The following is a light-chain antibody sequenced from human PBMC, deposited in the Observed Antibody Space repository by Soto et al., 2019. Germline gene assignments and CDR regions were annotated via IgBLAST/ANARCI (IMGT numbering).Light chain of an antibody. J-gene: IGLJ3*02. CDR2: LNSDGSH. CDR3: QTWGTGIWV. Sequence: QLVLTQSPSASASLGASVKLTCTLSSGHSSYAIAWHQQQPEKGPRYLMKLNSDGSHSKGDGIPDRFSGSSSGAERYLTIPSLQSEDEADYSCQTWGTGIWVFGGGTKLT. V-gene: IGLV4-69*01. CDR1: SGHSSYA.